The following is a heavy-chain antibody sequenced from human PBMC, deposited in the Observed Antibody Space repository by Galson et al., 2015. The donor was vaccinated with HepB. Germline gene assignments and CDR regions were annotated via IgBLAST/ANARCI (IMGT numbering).Heavy chain of an antibody. CDR1: GGTFSSYA. CDR2: IIPIFGTA. D-gene: IGHD3-16*01. V-gene: IGHV1-69*13. J-gene: IGHJ4*02. CDR3: ARDGGPNAFQGDSY. Sequence: SVKVSCKASGGTFSSYAISWVRQAPGQGLEWMGGIIPIFGTANYAQKFQGRVTITADESTSTAYMELSSLRSEDTAVYYCARDGGPNAFQGDSYWGQGTLVTVSS.